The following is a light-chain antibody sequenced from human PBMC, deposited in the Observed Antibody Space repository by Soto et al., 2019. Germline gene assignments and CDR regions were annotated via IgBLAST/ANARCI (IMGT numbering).Light chain of an antibody. CDR2: GAS. CDR1: QGVSRK. V-gene: IGKV3-15*01. J-gene: IGKJ5*01. Sequence: EIVMTQSPATLSVAPGERVTFSCRASQGVSRKLAWYQHKPGQAPRLLISGASTGATGIPARFSGSGSGTEFTLTISCLQSEDFATYYCQQYYSYPITFGQGTRLEIK. CDR3: QQYYSYPIT.